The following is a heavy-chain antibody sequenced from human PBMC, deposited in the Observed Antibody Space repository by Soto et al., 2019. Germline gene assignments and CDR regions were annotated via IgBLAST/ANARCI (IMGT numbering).Heavy chain of an antibody. CDR1: GFTFSSYW. D-gene: IGHD6-13*01. J-gene: IGHJ4*02. V-gene: IGHV3-74*01. CDR3: ARVAAAGMKHFDY. CDR2: INSDGSST. Sequence: LRLSCAASGFTFSSYWMHWVRQAPGKGLVWVSRINSDGSSTSYADSVKGRFTISRDNAKNTLYLQMNSLRAEDTAVYYCARVAAAGMKHFDYWGQGTLVTVSS.